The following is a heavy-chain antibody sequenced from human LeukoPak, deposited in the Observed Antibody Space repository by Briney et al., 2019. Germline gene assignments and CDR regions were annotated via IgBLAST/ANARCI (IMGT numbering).Heavy chain of an antibody. CDR3: AREERDGYVDY. J-gene: IGHJ4*02. CDR2: INPNSGGT. D-gene: IGHD5-24*01. Sequence: APVKVSCKASGFTFTGYYMHWVRQAPGQGLEWMGWINPNSGGTKYSQNFQGRVTMTRDTSIRTVYMELRRLRSDDTAVYYCAREERDGYVDYWGQGTLVTVSS. V-gene: IGHV1-2*02. CDR1: GFTFTGYY.